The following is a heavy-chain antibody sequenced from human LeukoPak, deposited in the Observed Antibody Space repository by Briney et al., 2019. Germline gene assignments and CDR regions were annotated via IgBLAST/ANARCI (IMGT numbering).Heavy chain of an antibody. J-gene: IGHJ4*02. CDR3: ARVGIGHSRFDY. CDR1: GGSISSGSYY. D-gene: IGHD1-14*01. V-gene: IGHV4-39*07. CDR2: MPYSGST. Sequence: SETLSLTCTVSGGSISSGSYYWGWIRQPPGKGLEWFGSMPYSGSTFYNPSLKSRVTISLDTSKHHFSLKVNSVAAADTAVYYCARVGIGHSRFDYWGLGTLVTVSS.